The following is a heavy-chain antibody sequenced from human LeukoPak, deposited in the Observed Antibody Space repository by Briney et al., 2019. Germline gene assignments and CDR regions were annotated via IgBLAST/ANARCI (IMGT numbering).Heavy chain of an antibody. J-gene: IGHJ4*02. CDR2: INHSGST. V-gene: IGHV4-34*01. Sequence: SETLSLTCAVYGGSFSGYYWSWIRQPPGKGLEWIGEINHSGSTNYNPSLKSRVTISVDTSKNQFSLKLSSVTAADTAVYYCARHRPDSSGYLFDYWGQGTLVTVSS. CDR1: GGSFSGYY. CDR3: ARHRPDSSGYLFDY. D-gene: IGHD3-22*01.